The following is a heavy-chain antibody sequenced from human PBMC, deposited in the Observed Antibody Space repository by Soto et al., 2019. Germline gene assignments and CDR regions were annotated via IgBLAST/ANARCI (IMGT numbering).Heavy chain of an antibody. CDR2: ISGSGGST. CDR3: AKTPVPYYYDSSGPFDY. D-gene: IGHD3-22*01. J-gene: IGHJ4*02. CDR1: GFTFSSYA. V-gene: IGHV3-23*01. Sequence: EVQLLESGGGLVQPGGSLRLSCAASGFTFSSYAMSWVRQAPGKGLEWVSAISGSGGSTYYADSVKGRFTISRDNSKNTLYLQMNSLSAEDTAVYYCAKTPVPYYYDSSGPFDYWGQGTLVTVSS.